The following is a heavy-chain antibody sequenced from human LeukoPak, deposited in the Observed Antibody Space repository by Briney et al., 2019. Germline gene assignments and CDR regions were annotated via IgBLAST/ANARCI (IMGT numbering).Heavy chain of an antibody. CDR3: ARVIEEYSYGPGYAFDI. D-gene: IGHD5-18*01. Sequence: SETLSLTCTVSGDSISSSSYYWSWIRQPPGKGLEWIGYIYYSGSTYYNPSLKSRVTISVDTSKNQFSLKLSSVTAADTAVYYCARVIEEYSYGPGYAFDIWGQGTMVTVSS. J-gene: IGHJ3*02. V-gene: IGHV4-30-4*08. CDR2: IYYSGST. CDR1: GDSISSSSYY.